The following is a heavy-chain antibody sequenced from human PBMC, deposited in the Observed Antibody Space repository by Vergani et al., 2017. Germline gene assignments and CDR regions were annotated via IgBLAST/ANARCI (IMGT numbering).Heavy chain of an antibody. V-gene: IGHV3-74*01. D-gene: IGHD6-13*01. J-gene: IGHJ6*03. Sequence: EVQLVESGGGLIHPGGSLRLSCEGSGFSFSGYWMHWVRQSPEKGLVWVSRIKSDGSITNYADSVKGRFTISRDNSKNTLYMQMNSLRAEDTAVYYCAKEGFSSSWYPNYYYMDVWGKGTTVTVSS. CDR1: GFSFSGYW. CDR2: IKSDGSIT. CDR3: AKEGFSSSWYPNYYYMDV.